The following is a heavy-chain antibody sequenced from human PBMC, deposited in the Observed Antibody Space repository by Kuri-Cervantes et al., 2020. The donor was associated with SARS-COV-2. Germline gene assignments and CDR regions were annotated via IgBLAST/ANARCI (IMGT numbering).Heavy chain of an antibody. CDR1: GFTVSSNY. V-gene: IGHV3-49*04. CDR3: TRDGLGSAFDI. J-gene: IGHJ3*02. CDR2: IRSKAYGGTT. Sequence: GESLKISCAASGFTVSSNYMSWVRQAPGKGLEWVGFIRSKAYGGTTEYAASVKGRFTISRDDSKSIAYLQMNSLKTEDTAVYYCTRDGLGSAFDIWGQGTMVTVSS.